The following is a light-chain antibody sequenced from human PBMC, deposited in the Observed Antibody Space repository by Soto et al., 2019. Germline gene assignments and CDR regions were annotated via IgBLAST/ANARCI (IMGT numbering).Light chain of an antibody. Sequence: DIQMTQSPSSLSASVGDRVTITCRAGQNINTYLNWYQQKPGKAPKLLTSDASSLETGVPSRLIGSGPGTEFTLTINSLQPDDFATYYCQHYSSYSEAFGQGTKVDI. CDR2: DAS. V-gene: IGKV1-5*01. CDR3: QHYSSYSEA. J-gene: IGKJ1*01. CDR1: QNINTY.